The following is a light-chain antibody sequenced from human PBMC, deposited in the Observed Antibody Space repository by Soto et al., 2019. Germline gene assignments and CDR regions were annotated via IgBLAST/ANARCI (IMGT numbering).Light chain of an antibody. Sequence: EIVMTQSPATLSVSPGERATLSCRASQSVSSNLAWYQQKPGQAPRLLIYGASTRATGIPARFSGSGSGTEFTPTFSSLQSDDLPVYYGQQYNNWHPRARTFGQGTKVEIK. J-gene: IGKJ1*01. V-gene: IGKV3-15*01. CDR3: QQYNNWHPRART. CDR2: GAS. CDR1: QSVSSN.